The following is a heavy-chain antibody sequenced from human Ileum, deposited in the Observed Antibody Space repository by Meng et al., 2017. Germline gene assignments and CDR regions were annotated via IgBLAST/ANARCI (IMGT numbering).Heavy chain of an antibody. J-gene: IGHJ4*02. CDR1: GLTFTHAW. Sequence: GESLKISCAVSGLTFTHAWMAWVRQAPGKGLEGVGRIKSKVSGETRDYAAPVEGRFTISRDDSRNMMFLQMNSLKTEDTAVYYCAHDSSGYYTFHSWGQGILVTVSS. CDR2: IKSKVSGETR. V-gene: IGHV3-15*01. D-gene: IGHD3-22*01. CDR3: AHDSSGYYTFHS.